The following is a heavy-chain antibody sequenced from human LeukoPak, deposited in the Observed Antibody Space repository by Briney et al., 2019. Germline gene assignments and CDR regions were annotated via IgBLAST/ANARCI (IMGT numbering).Heavy chain of an antibody. V-gene: IGHV3-30*18. J-gene: IGHJ4*02. D-gene: IGHD6-19*01. Sequence: GGSLRLSCAASGFTFSSYGMHWVRQAPGKGLEWVAVISYDGSNKYYADSVKGRFTISRDNSKNTLYLQMNSLRAEDTAVYYCAKNNRGLGIDYWGQGTLVTVSS. CDR1: GFTFSSYG. CDR2: ISYDGSNK. CDR3: AKNNRGLGIDY.